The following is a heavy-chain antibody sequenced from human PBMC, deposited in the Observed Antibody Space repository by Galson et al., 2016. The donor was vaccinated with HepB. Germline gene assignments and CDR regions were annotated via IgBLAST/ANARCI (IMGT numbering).Heavy chain of an antibody. D-gene: IGHD4-17*01. CDR3: ARESPTTAGAFDI. Sequence: SLRLSCAASGFTFSSYDMSWVRQAPGKGLEWVSAIRGSGGSTFYADSVKGRFTISRDNSMNTLYLQMNSLRAEDTAVYYCARESPTTAGAFDIWGQGTMVTVSS. CDR2: IRGSGGST. CDR1: GFTFSSYD. V-gene: IGHV3-23*01. J-gene: IGHJ3*02.